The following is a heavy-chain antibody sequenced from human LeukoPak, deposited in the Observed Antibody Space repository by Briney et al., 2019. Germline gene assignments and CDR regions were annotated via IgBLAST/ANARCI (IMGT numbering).Heavy chain of an antibody. CDR3: AKDLRELLTAGAFDI. CDR1: GFTFSSYA. D-gene: IGHD1-26*01. Sequence: GGSLRLSCAASGFTFSSYAMSWVRQAPGEGLEWVSAISGSGGSTYYADSVKGRFTISRDNSKNTLYLQMNSLRAEDTAVYYCAKDLRELLTAGAFDIWGQGTMVTVSS. J-gene: IGHJ3*02. V-gene: IGHV3-23*01. CDR2: ISGSGGST.